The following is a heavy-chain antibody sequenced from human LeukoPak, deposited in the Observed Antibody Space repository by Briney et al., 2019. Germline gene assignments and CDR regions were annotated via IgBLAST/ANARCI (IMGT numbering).Heavy chain of an antibody. CDR3: ARNYYYYYMDV. V-gene: IGHV1-2*02. J-gene: IGHJ6*03. CDR1: GYTFTGYY. Sequence: ASLKVSCKASGYTFTGYYMHWVRQAPGQGLEWMGCINPNSGGTNYAQRFQGAVTMTRDTSISTACMELSRLRSDDAAVYCCARNYYYYYMDVWGKGTTVTVSS. CDR2: INPNSGGT.